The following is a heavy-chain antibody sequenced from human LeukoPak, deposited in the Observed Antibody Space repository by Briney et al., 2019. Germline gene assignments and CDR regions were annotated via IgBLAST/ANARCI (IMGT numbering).Heavy chain of an antibody. Sequence: ASVTVSCKASGYTFTSYYMHWVRQAPGQGLEWMGIINPSGGSTSYAQKFQGRVTMTRDTSTSTVYMELSSLRSEDTAVYYCARDRQSLRWLQFGPFFDIWGQGTMVTVSS. V-gene: IGHV1-46*01. D-gene: IGHD5-24*01. CDR3: ARDRQSLRWLQFGPFFDI. CDR2: INPSGGST. CDR1: GYTFTSYY. J-gene: IGHJ3*02.